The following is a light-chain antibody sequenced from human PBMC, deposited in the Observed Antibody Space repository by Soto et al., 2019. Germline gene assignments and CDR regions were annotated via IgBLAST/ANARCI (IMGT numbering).Light chain of an antibody. CDR2: DAS. CDR1: QSVSSD. CDR3: QHYNNWPRT. Sequence: EMVLTQSPATLSVSPGERATLSCRASQSVSSDLSWYQQKPGQAPRLLIYDASTRATGIPARFSGSGSGTEFTLTISSLQSEDFAAYYCQHYNNWPRTFGQGTKVDIK. J-gene: IGKJ1*01. V-gene: IGKV3-15*01.